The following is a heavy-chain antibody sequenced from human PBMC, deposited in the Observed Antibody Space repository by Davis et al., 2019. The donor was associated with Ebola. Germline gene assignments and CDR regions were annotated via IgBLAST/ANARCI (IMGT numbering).Heavy chain of an antibody. CDR2: ISSNGGST. CDR3: AKVGRYGAGSYYGIAYYYGIDV. D-gene: IGHD3-10*01. CDR1: GFTFSSYS. J-gene: IGHJ6*02. V-gene: IGHV3-64*04. Sequence: GGSLRLSCAASGFTFSSYSMNWVRQAPGKGLEYVSVISSNGGSTYSADSVKGRFTISRDNSKNTLYLQMNNLRAEDTAVYYCAKVGRYGAGSYYGIAYYYGIDVWGQGTTVIVSS.